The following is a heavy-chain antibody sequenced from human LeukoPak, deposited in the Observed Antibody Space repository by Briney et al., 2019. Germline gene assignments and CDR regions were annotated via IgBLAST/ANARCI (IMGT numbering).Heavy chain of an antibody. CDR2: IKLNSGAT. CDR1: GYTFTDYV. Sequence: ASVEVSCKTSGYTFTDYVMHWVRQAPGQGLEWMGWIKLNSGATMYAQKFQGRVTMTRITSISTAYMEVGRLRSDDTAVYYCARDLSTTSNWEFDYWGQGTLVTVSS. J-gene: IGHJ4*02. V-gene: IGHV1-2*02. CDR3: ARDLSTTSNWEFDY. D-gene: IGHD1-14*01.